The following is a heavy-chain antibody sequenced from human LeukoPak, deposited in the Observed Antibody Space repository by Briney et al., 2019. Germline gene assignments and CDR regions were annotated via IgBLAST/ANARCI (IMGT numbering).Heavy chain of an antibody. CDR3: AREPSFFGVKEFDY. V-gene: IGHV4-31*03. J-gene: IGHJ4*02. D-gene: IGHD3-3*01. CDR2: IYYNGIT. CDR1: GGSISSGGYY. Sequence: SETLSLTCTVSGGSISSGGYYWSWIRQHPGEGLEWIGNIYYNGITYYYPSLQSRVTISLDTSKNQFSLNLSSVTAADTAVYYCAREPSFFGVKEFDYWGQGTLVTVCS.